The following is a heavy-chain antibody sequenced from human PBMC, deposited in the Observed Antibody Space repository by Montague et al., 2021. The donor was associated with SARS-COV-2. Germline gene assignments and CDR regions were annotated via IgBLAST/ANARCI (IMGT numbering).Heavy chain of an antibody. D-gene: IGHD3-10*01. CDR1: GGSISTYY. CDR2: IYTSGTT. J-gene: IGHJ6*02. Sequence: SETLSLTCTVSGGSISTYYWSWIRQPAGKGLAWIGRIYTSGTTNYNPSLKSRVTMSVDTSKNQFSLTLSSVTAADTAVYYCAGGSGIINSYTSGMDVWGPGTTVTVSS. CDR3: AGGSGIINSYTSGMDV. V-gene: IGHV4-4*07.